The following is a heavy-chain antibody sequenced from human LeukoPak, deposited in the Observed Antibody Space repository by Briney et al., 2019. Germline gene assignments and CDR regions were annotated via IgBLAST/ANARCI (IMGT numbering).Heavy chain of an antibody. V-gene: IGHV3-21*01. CDR3: ARGPYSSSWYAHFDY. CDR1: GFTFSSHG. Sequence: GGTLRLSCAASGFTFSSHGMNWVRQAPGKGLEWVSGISPSGGITYYADSVKGRFTISRDNAKNSLYLQMNSLRAEDTAVYYCARGPYSSSWYAHFDYWGQGTLVTVSS. J-gene: IGHJ4*02. D-gene: IGHD6-13*01. CDR2: ISPSGGIT.